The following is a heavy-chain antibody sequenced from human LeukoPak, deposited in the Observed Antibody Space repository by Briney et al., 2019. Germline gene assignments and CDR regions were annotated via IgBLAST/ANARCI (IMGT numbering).Heavy chain of an antibody. Sequence: GASVKVSCKASGYTFIGYYMHWMRQAPGQGLEWMGWINPNSGGTNYAQKFQGRVTMTRDTSISTAYMELSRLRSDDTAVYYCARDPATPYYYYMDVWGKGTTVTVPS. D-gene: IGHD2-15*01. CDR3: ARDPATPYYYYMDV. J-gene: IGHJ6*03. V-gene: IGHV1-2*02. CDR1: GYTFIGYY. CDR2: INPNSGGT.